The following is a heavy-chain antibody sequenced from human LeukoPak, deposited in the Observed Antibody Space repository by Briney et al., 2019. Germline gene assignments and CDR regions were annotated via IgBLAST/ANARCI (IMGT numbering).Heavy chain of an antibody. CDR3: ARQTTGSFQWTFDN. CDR2: THYSGET. Sequence: TSETLSLTCTVSGFYIYTGGYYWGWIRLPPGKGLEWIGTTHYSGETFYNPTLKSRVTMSVDTSRNHFSLRLDSVTAADTAVYYCARQTTGSFQWTFDNWGLGTLVTVSS. V-gene: IGHV4-39*02. D-gene: IGHD1-26*01. CDR1: GFYIYTGGYY. J-gene: IGHJ4*02.